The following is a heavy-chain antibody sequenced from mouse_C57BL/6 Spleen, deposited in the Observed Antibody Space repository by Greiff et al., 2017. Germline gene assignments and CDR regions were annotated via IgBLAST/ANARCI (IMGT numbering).Heavy chain of an antibody. CDR2: SRNKANDYTT. CDR3: ARDAWDYHYAMDY. Sequence: EVKLVESGGGLVQSGRSLRLSCATSGFTFSDFYMEWVRQAPGKGLEWIAASRNKANDYTTEYSASVKGRFIVSRDTSQSILYLQMNALRAEDTAIYYCARDAWDYHYAMDYWGQGTSVTVSS. D-gene: IGHD2-4*01. J-gene: IGHJ4*01. V-gene: IGHV7-1*01. CDR1: GFTFSDFY.